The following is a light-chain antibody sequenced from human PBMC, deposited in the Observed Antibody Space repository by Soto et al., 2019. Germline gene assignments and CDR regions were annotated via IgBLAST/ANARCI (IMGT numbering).Light chain of an antibody. V-gene: IGKV2-28*01. Sequence: DIVMTQSSFILPVTPGEPACISCISIHIVLQSNGNNYLDWYVQKPGQSPQLLIYLGSNRASGVPDRFSGSGSGTDFTLKISRVEAEDVGVYYCMQALQTLPITFGQGTRLEI. J-gene: IGKJ5*01. CDR3: MQALQTLPIT. CDR2: LGS. CDR1: HIVLQSNGNNY.